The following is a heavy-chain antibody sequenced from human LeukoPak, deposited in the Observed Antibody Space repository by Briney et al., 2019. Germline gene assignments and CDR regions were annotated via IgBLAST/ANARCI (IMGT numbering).Heavy chain of an antibody. Sequence: PGGSLRLSCAASGFTFRTYSMNWVRQAPGKGLEWVSGITSRSTTYYADSVKGRFTISRDNSKNMVWLQINSPTAEDTATYYCAKDGNWARFEDWGQGTLVTVSS. CDR3: AKDGNWARFED. CDR2: ITSRSTT. V-gene: IGHV3-23*01. D-gene: IGHD7-27*01. CDR1: GFTFRTYS. J-gene: IGHJ4*02.